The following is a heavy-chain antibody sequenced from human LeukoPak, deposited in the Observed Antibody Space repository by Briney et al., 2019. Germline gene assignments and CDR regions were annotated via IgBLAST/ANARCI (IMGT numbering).Heavy chain of an antibody. CDR3: ARSADTAMVLVFDY. V-gene: IGHV4-38-2*02. D-gene: IGHD5-18*01. J-gene: IGHJ4*02. CDR1: GYYISSGYY. CDR2: IYHSGST. Sequence: SETLSLTCTVSGYYISSGYYWGWIRQPPGKGLEWIGSIYHSGSTYYNPSLKSRVPISVDTSKNQFSLKLSSVTAADTAVYYCARSADTAMVLVFDYWGQGTLVTVSS.